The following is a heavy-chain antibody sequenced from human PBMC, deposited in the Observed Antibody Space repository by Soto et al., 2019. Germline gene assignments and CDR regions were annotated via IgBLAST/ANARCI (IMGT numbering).Heavy chain of an antibody. CDR3: ASFTVAGSNY. CDR1: GFTFSSYS. Sequence: EVQLVESGGGLVKPGGSLRLSCAASGFTFSSYSMNWVRQAPGKGLEWVSSISSSSSYIYYADSVKGRFTISRDNAKNSLYLQMNSRRAEDTAVYYCASFTVAGSNYWGQGTLVTVSS. CDR2: ISSSSSYI. V-gene: IGHV3-21*01. J-gene: IGHJ4*02. D-gene: IGHD6-19*01.